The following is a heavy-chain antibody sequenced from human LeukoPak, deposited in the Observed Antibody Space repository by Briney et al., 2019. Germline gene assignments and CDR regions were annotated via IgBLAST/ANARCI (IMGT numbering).Heavy chain of an antibody. Sequence: GGSLRLSCAASGFTFSSYVMSWVRQAPGKGLEWVSAISGSGGSTYYADSVKGRFTISRDNSKNTLYLQMNSLRAEDTAVYYCASDNYGDYYFDYWGQGTLVTVSS. J-gene: IGHJ4*02. V-gene: IGHV3-23*01. CDR2: ISGSGGST. CDR1: GFTFSSYV. CDR3: ASDNYGDYYFDY. D-gene: IGHD4-17*01.